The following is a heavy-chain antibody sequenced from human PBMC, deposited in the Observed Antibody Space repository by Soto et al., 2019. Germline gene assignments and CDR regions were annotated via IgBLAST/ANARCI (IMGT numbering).Heavy chain of an antibody. Sequence: SVKVACKASGGTFSSYAISWVRQAPGQGLEWMGGIIPIFGTANYAQKFQGRVTITADESTSTEYMELSSLRSEDTAVYYCATETGFWWEGHYYYYYGMDVWGQGTTVTVSS. CDR1: GGTFSSYA. CDR2: IIPIFGTA. D-gene: IGHD1-26*01. J-gene: IGHJ6*02. V-gene: IGHV1-69*01. CDR3: ATETGFWWEGHYYYYYGMDV.